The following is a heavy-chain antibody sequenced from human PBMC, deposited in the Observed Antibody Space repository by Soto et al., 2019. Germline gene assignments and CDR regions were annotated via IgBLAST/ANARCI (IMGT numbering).Heavy chain of an antibody. Sequence: GGSLRLSCAGSGFTFSNYAMSWVRQAPGRGLEWVSAISSAVNTYYADSVKGRFTISRDNSKNTLSLQMNSLRAEDTAVYYCAKQVRDGTSSPYYFDYWGQETLVTVSS. J-gene: IGHJ4*02. CDR2: ISSAVNT. D-gene: IGHD6-6*01. CDR1: GFTFSNYA. CDR3: AKQVRDGTSSPYYFDY. V-gene: IGHV3-23*01.